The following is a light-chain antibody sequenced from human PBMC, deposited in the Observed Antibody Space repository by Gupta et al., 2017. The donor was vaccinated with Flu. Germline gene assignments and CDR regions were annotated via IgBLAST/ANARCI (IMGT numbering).Light chain of an antibody. J-gene: IGLJ3*02. Sequence: QSVVTQTPSASGTPGQRVTIFCSGSSSNIGSNYVYWYQQFPGTAPNLLISRNNQRPSGVTDRFSGSKSGTSASLAISGLRSEDEADYYCAAWDDSLSGPVFGGGTKLTVL. CDR3: AAWDDSLSGPV. V-gene: IGLV1-47*01. CDR1: SSNIGSNY. CDR2: RNN.